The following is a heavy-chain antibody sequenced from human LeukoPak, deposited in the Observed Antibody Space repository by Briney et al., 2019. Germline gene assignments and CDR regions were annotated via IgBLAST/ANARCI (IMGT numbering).Heavy chain of an antibody. CDR1: GGSISSYY. J-gene: IGHJ4*02. CDR2: IYYSGST. D-gene: IGHD2-15*01. Sequence: SETLSLTCTVSGGSISSYYWSWIREPPGEGLEWIGYIYYSGSTNYTPSLKSRVTISVETSKNQFSLKLSSVTAADTAVYYCARDSLGYCSGGSCPPDGTFYYWGQGTLVTVSS. CDR3: ARDSLGYCSGGSCPPDGTFYY. V-gene: IGHV4-59*01.